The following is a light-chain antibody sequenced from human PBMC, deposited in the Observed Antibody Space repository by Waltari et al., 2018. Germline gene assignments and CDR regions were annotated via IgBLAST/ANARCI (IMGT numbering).Light chain of an antibody. V-gene: IGLV1-40*01. CDR2: DNI. Sequence: QSVLTQPPSVSGAPGQTITISCTGSTSNLCAGSDLQWYQQLPGTAPQLLIYDNINRPSGVPDRFSGSKSGTSASLAITGLQAEDEADYYCQSYDSSLVVFGGGTKLTVL. J-gene: IGLJ2*01. CDR3: QSYDSSLVV. CDR1: TSNLCAGSD.